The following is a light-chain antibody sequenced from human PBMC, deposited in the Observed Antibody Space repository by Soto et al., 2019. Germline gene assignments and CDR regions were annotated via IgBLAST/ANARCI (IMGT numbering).Light chain of an antibody. CDR3: QQYNNRPPWT. CDR2: AAS. J-gene: IGKJ1*01. Sequence: EIVMTHSPGTLSVSPWEIATLSCRASQTIDTNLAWYQQKPGQAPRLLIFAASTRATGIPARFSGSGSGTEFSLTITSLQSEDFALYYCQQYNNRPPWTFGQGTKVDIK. CDR1: QTIDTN. V-gene: IGKV3-15*01.